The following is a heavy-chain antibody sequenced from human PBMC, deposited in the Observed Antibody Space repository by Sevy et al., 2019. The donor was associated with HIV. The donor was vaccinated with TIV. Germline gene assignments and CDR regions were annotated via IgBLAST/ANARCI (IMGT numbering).Heavy chain of an antibody. CDR2: IKQDGSEK. CDR1: GFTFSSYW. D-gene: IGHD2-15*01. Sequence: GGSLRLSCAASGFTFSSYWMSWVRQAPGKGLEWVANIKQDGSEKYYVDSVKGRFTISRDNAKNSLYLQMNSLRAEDTHVYYCARAGKDIVVVVAATLWDWFDPWGQGTLVTVSS. CDR3: ARAGKDIVVVVAATLWDWFDP. J-gene: IGHJ5*02. V-gene: IGHV3-7*01.